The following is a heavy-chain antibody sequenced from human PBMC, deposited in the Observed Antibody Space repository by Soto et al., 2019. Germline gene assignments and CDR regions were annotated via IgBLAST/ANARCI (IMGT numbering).Heavy chain of an antibody. Sequence: QVQLVQSGAEVKKPGASVKVSCKASGYTFTSYAMHWVRQAPGQRLEWMGWINAGNGNTKYSQKFQGRVNITRDTSASTAYMELSSLRSEDTGVYYCARALATVTTFWFDPWGQGTLVTVSS. CDR2: INAGNGNT. J-gene: IGHJ5*02. CDR1: GYTFTSYA. V-gene: IGHV1-3*01. D-gene: IGHD4-17*01. CDR3: ARALATVTTFWFDP.